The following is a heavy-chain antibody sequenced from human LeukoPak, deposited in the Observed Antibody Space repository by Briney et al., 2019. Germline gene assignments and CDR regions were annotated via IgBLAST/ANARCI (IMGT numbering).Heavy chain of an antibody. D-gene: IGHD5-18*01. V-gene: IGHV5-10-1*01. CDR1: GYSFTSYW. CDR3: ARNHPGYSYGSY. CDR2: IDPSDSYT. Sequence: GESLRISCKGSGYSFTSYWISWVRQMPGICLEWMGRIDPSDSYTNYSPTFQGHVTISADKSISTAYLQWSSLKASDTAMYYCARNHPGYSYGSYWGQGTLVTVSS. J-gene: IGHJ4*02.